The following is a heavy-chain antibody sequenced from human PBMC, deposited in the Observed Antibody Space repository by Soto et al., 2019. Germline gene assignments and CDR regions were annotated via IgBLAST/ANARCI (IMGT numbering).Heavy chain of an antibody. CDR1: ADSMSRSCYY. CDR3: ARQRTSVVTQDYFAS. Sequence: SEDLSLTCSVTADSMSRSCYYVGWIRQPPGKGLEWIGSIYYSGSTYNNPSLKSRVSTSVDTSKNQFSLKLRSVTAADTALYYCARQRTSVVTQDYFASSGQRSLVTVSS. V-gene: IGHV4-39*01. J-gene: IGHJ4*01. D-gene: IGHD2-15*01. CDR2: IYYSGST.